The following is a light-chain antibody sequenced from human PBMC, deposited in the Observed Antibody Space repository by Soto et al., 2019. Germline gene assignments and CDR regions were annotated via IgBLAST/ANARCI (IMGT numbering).Light chain of an antibody. CDR3: CSYADSNSYV. V-gene: IGLV2-8*01. Sequence: QSVLTQPPSASGSPGQSVSISCTGTSSDVGGYNYVYWYQQHPGKAPKLMIYEVTKRPSGVPDRFSGSKSGNTASLTVSGLQAEDEADYYCCSYADSNSYVFGTGTKVTVL. CDR1: SSDVGGYNY. J-gene: IGLJ1*01. CDR2: EVT.